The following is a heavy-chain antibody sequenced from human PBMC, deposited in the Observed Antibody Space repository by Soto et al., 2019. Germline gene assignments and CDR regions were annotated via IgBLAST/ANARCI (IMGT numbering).Heavy chain of an antibody. Sequence: SVKVSCKASGGTFSSYAISWVRQAPGQGLEWMGGIIPIFGTANYAQKFQGRVTITADKSTSTAYMELSSLRSEDTAVYYCARDGYGRDGYNSYGMDVWGQGTTVTVSS. CDR2: IIPIFGTA. J-gene: IGHJ6*02. CDR1: GGTFSSYA. CDR3: ARDGYGRDGYNSYGMDV. D-gene: IGHD5-12*01. V-gene: IGHV1-69*06.